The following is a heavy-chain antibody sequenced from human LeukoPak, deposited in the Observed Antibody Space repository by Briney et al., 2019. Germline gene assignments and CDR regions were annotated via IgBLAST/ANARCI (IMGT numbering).Heavy chain of an antibody. Sequence: PSETLSLTCTVSGGSISSYYWSWIRQPSGKGLEWIGYIYYSGSTNYNPSLKSRVTISVDTSKNQFSQKLSSVTAADTAVYYCTRDFFEWGQGTLVTVSS. J-gene: IGHJ4*02. CDR2: IYYSGST. CDR1: GGSISSYY. V-gene: IGHV4-59*12. CDR3: TRDFFE.